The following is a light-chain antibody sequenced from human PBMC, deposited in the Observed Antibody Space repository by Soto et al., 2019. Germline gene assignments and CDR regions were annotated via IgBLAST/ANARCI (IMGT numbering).Light chain of an antibody. CDR1: QSVGNN. J-gene: IGKJ5*01. CDR2: DAS. CDR3: QHRSDWPS. V-gene: IGKV3-11*01. Sequence: EIVLTQSPATLSLSPGERVTLSCRASQSVGNNLAWYQQKPGQTPRILMYDASSRATGIAARFSGSGYGTAFTLTISSLEPEYFALYYCQHRSDWPSFGQGTRLQIK.